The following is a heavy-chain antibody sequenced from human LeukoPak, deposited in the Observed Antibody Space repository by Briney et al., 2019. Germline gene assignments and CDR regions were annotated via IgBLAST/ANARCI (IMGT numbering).Heavy chain of an antibody. CDR3: ARGRACSSTSCYAGPHFDY. V-gene: IGHV3-7*01. J-gene: IGHJ4*02. CDR2: IKQDGSEK. CDR1: GFTFSSYW. D-gene: IGHD2-2*01. Sequence: GGSLRLSCAASGFTFSSYWMSWVRQAPGKGLEWVANIKQDGSEKYYVDSVKGRFTIPRDNAKNSLYLQMNSLRAEDTAVYYCARGRACSSTSCYAGPHFDYWGQGTLVTVSS.